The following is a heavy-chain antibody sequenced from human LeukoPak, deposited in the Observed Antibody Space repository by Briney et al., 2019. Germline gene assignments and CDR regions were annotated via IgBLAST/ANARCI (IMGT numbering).Heavy chain of an antibody. CDR1: GGSVSSGSYY. CDR2: IYYSGST. D-gene: IGHD4-17*01. Sequence: SETLSLTCTVSGGSVSSGSYYWSWIRQPPGKGLEWIGYIYYSGSTNYNPSLKSRVTISVDTSKNQFSLKLSSVTAADTAVYHCARWTTVTPLGILSKYYFDYWGQGTLVTVSS. J-gene: IGHJ4*02. CDR3: ARWTTVTPLGILSKYYFDY. V-gene: IGHV4-61*01.